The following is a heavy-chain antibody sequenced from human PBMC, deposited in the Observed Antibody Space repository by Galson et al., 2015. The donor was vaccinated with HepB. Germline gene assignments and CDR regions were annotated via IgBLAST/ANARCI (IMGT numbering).Heavy chain of an antibody. J-gene: IGHJ5*02. V-gene: IGHV3-74*01. CDR2: ISGDGTIT. Sequence: SLRLSCAASGFTFNSYWMHWVRQAPGKGLVWVSRISGDGTITSYADSVKGRFTISRDNAKNTLYLQMNSLRAEDTAVYYCAKWSDPWGQGTLVSVTS. CDR1: GFTFNSYW. CDR3: AKWSDP.